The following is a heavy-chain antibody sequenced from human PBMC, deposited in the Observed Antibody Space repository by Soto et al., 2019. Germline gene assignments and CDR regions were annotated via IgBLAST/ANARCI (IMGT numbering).Heavy chain of an antibody. CDR1: GFAFSSYS. J-gene: IGHJ5*02. CDR3: ARDGGSSTSCCAPRVDP. Sequence: PGGSLRLSCAASGFAFSSYSMNWVRQAPGKGLEWVSYISSSSSTIYYADSVKGRFTISRDNAKNSLYLQMNSLRDEDTAVYHCARDGGSSTSCCAPRVDPWGQGTLVTVSS. V-gene: IGHV3-48*02. CDR2: ISSSSSTI. D-gene: IGHD2-2*01.